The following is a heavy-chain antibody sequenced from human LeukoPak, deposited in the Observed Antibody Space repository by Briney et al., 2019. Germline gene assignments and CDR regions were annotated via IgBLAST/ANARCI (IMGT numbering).Heavy chain of an antibody. CDR2: IYYSGST. D-gene: IGHD5-24*01. Sequence: SETLSLTCTVSGGSISSHYWSWIRQPPGKGLEWIGYIYYSGSTNYNPSFKSRVTISVDTSKNQFSLKLSSVTAADTAVYYCAREGRDGYTGGTHAFDIWGQGTMVTVSS. J-gene: IGHJ3*02. V-gene: IGHV4-59*11. CDR3: AREGRDGYTGGTHAFDI. CDR1: GGSISSHY.